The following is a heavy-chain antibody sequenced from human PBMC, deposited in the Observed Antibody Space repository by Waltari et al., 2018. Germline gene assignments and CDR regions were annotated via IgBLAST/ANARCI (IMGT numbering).Heavy chain of an antibody. CDR1: GDSIGSHI. D-gene: IGHD3-22*01. Sequence: VQLQESGPGLVKPSETLSLRCNVSGDSIGSHIWSWIRQAPGKGLEWIGHMYFSGTKDYNPSLKSRVAISIDTSKNHFSLNLRSVTAADTAIYYCARLPRGSVIIGAFDIWGQGTQVTVSS. V-gene: IGHV4-59*11. J-gene: IGHJ3*02. CDR2: MYFSGTK. CDR3: ARLPRGSVIIGAFDI.